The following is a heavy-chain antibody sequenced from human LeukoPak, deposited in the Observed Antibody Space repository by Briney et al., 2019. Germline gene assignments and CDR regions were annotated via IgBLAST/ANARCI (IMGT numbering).Heavy chain of an antibody. CDR3: ARTSYGSGSFENWFDP. CDR2: IIPIFGTA. D-gene: IGHD3-10*01. CDR1: GGTFSSYA. V-gene: IGHV1-69*01. J-gene: IGHJ5*02. Sequence: GSSVKVSCKASGGTFSSYAISWVRQAPGQGLEWMGGIIPIFGTANYAQKFQARVTITADESTSTAYMELSSLRSEDTAVYYCARTSYGSGSFENWFDPWGQGTLVTVSS.